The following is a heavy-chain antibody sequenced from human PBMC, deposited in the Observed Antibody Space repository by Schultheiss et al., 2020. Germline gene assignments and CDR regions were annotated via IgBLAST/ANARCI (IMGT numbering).Heavy chain of an antibody. CDR1: GGSISSYY. D-gene: IGHD2-15*01. CDR2: IYTSVRT. Sequence: SETLSLTCTVSGGSISSYYWSWIRQPAGKGLEWIGRIYTSVRTNYNPSLKSRVTISVDTSKNQLSLKLSSVTAADTAVYYCARLGYCSGGSCYPDSKWGQGTLVTVSS. J-gene: IGHJ4*02. V-gene: IGHV4-4*07. CDR3: ARLGYCSGGSCYPDSK.